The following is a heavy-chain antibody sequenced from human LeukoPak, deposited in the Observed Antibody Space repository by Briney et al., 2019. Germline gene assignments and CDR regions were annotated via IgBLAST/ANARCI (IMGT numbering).Heavy chain of an antibody. D-gene: IGHD3-3*01. Sequence: PGGSLRLSCAASGFTFSSYAMHWVRQAPGKGLEWVAVISYDGSNKYYADSVKGRFTISRDNSKNTLYLQMNSLRAEDTAVYYCARDLGEWLLLRDAFDIWGQGTMVTVSS. CDR2: ISYDGSNK. V-gene: IGHV3-30-3*01. CDR1: GFTFSSYA. J-gene: IGHJ3*02. CDR3: ARDLGEWLLLRDAFDI.